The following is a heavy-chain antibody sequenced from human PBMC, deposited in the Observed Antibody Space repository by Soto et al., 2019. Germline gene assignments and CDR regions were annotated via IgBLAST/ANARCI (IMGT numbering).Heavy chain of an antibody. V-gene: IGHV3-21*01. CDR3: AGYSSGWPLGS. CDR2: ISSSSNYI. CDR1: GFTFSSYS. Sequence: EVQLVESGGGLVKPGGSLRLSCAASGFTFSSYSMNWVRRAPGKGLEWVSSISSSSNYIYYADSVKGRFTISRDNAKNSLYLQINSLRAEDTAVYYCAGYSSGWPLGSWGQGTLVTVSS. D-gene: IGHD6-19*01. J-gene: IGHJ5*02.